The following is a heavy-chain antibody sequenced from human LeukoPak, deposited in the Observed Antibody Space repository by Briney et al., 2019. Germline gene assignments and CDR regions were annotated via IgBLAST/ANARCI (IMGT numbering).Heavy chain of an antibody. D-gene: IGHD6-13*01. CDR2: INHSGST. CDR1: GGSFSGYY. Sequence: SETLSLTCAVYGGSFSGYYWSWIRQPPGKGLEWIGEINHSGSTNYNPSLKSRVTISVDTSKNQFSLKLNSVTAADTVVYYCARQGGDSSSWFEGIDSWGQGTLVTVSS. CDR3: ARQGGDSSSWFEGIDS. V-gene: IGHV4-34*01. J-gene: IGHJ4*02.